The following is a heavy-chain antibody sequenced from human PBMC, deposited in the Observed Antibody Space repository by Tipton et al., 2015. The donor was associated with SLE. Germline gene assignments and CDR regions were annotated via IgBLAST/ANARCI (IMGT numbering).Heavy chain of an antibody. J-gene: IGHJ4*02. D-gene: IGHD6-6*01. CDR2: IYYSGST. CDR3: ARGTLAARRGLDY. CDR1: GGSISSYY. V-gene: IGHV4-59*12. Sequence: LRLSCTVSGGSISSYYWSWIRQPPGKGLEWIGYIYYSGSTNYNPSLKSRVTISVDTSKNQFSLKLSSVTAADTAVYYCARGTLAARRGLDYWGQGTLVTVSS.